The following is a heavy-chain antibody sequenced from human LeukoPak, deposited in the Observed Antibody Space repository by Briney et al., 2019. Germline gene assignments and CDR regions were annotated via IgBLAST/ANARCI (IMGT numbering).Heavy chain of an antibody. CDR1: GGSISSGGYY. D-gene: IGHD3-10*01. J-gene: IGHJ5*02. Sequence: SETLSLTCTVSGGSISSGGYYWSWIRQHPGKGLEWIGYIHYSGSTYYNPSLKSRVTISVDTSKNQFSLKLSSVTAADTAVYYCARDLDYYGSGTPRAWFDPWGQGTLVTVSS. CDR2: IHYSGST. CDR3: ARDLDYYGSGTPRAWFDP. V-gene: IGHV4-31*03.